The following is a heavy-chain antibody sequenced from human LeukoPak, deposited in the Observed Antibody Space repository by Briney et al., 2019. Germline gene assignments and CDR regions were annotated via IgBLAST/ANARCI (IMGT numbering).Heavy chain of an antibody. V-gene: IGHV5-51*01. CDR1: GYSFTSYW. Sequence: GESLKISCKGSGYSFTSYWNGRVRQMSGKGLEWMGSIYPGWSDTRYRPPCQGQVTISADNSISTAYLQWSSLKASDTAMYYCARLGGSSGWYELDYWGQGTLVTVSS. CDR2: IYPGWSDT. CDR3: ARLGGSSGWYELDY. J-gene: IGHJ4*02. D-gene: IGHD6-19*01.